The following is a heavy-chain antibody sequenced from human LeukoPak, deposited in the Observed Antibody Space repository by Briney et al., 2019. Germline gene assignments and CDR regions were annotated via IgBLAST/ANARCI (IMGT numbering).Heavy chain of an antibody. CDR1: GDRVSSTSSS. D-gene: IGHD4-11*01. CDR2: TYFRSKWYH. J-gene: IGHJ5*02. Sequence: SQTLSLTCVISGDRVSSTSSSWNWIRQPPSRGLEWLGRTYFRSKWYHNYAVSVESRITINPDTSKNQFSLHLTFVTPEDTAMYYCSREDSSGYSNAWGQGTLVTVSS. CDR3: SREDSSGYSNA. V-gene: IGHV6-1*01.